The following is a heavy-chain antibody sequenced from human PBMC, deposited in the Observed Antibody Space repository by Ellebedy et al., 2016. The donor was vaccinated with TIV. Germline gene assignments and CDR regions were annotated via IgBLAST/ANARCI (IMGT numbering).Heavy chain of an antibody. V-gene: IGHV3-7*03. D-gene: IGHD2-2*01. CDR2: INKDGCGE. J-gene: IGHJ4*02. Sequence: PGGSLRLSCEASGFPFSTAWMTWVRQAPGKGLEWVSNINKDGCGEYYLYFVKGRFTISRENTKRSLFLTMNSLRAEDTALYYCARGFMPDYWGQGTLVTVSS. CDR3: ARGFMPDY. CDR1: GFPFSTAW.